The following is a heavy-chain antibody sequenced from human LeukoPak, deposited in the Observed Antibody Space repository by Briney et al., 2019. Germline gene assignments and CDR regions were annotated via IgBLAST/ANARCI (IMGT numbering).Heavy chain of an antibody. D-gene: IGHD3-10*01. CDR1: SGSFSDYY. CDR3: ARTRRHYYGSGKNLTPWPAGLDV. Sequence: RTSETLSLTCTVSSGSFSDYYWTWMRQPPGQGLEWIGYSGSSKYNPSLESRVTISVDTSKRHFSLTLSSVTAADTAIYYCARTRRHYYGSGKNLTPWPAGLDVWGQGTTVIVSA. V-gene: IGHV4-59*01. CDR2: SGSS. J-gene: IGHJ6*01.